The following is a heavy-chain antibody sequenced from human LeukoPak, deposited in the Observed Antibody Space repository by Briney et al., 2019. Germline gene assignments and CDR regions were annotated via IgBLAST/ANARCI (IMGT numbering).Heavy chain of an antibody. D-gene: IGHD3-22*01. V-gene: IGHV1-24*01. CDR2: LDAEDGET. CDR3: ATEPPRDYYDSSGYYRY. Sequence: ASVKVSCKVSGYSLTKLCMHWVRQAPGKGLGWVGGLDAEDGETIYAQKFQGRVTMTDDTSTDTAYMELSSLRSEDTAVYYCATEPPRDYYDSSGYYRYWGQGTLVTVSS. CDR1: GYSLTKLC. J-gene: IGHJ4*02.